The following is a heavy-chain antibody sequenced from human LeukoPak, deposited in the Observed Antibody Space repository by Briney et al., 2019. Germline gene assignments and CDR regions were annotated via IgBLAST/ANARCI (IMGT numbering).Heavy chain of an antibody. D-gene: IGHD1-26*01. CDR1: GGTFSNYA. CDR2: IIPIFGIA. CDR3: ARVSSGSYAALDY. J-gene: IGHJ4*02. Sequence: ASVKVSCKTSGGTFSNYAISWVRQAPGQGLEWMGGIIPIFGIANYAQKFQGRVTISTDESTTTAYMDLSSLRSEDTAVYYCARVSSGSYAALDYWGQGTLVTVSS. V-gene: IGHV1-69*05.